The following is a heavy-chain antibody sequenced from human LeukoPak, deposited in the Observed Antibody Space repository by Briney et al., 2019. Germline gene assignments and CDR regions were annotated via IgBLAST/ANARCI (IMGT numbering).Heavy chain of an antibody. Sequence: GGSLRLSCAASGFTFSSHSMNWVRQAPGKGLEWISYISSSSTIIHYADSVKGRLTISRDNAKNSLYLQMNSLRAEDTAVYYCARDLAWGGYWGQGTLVTVSS. CDR2: ISSSSTII. V-gene: IGHV3-21*05. CDR3: ARDLAWGGY. D-gene: IGHD7-27*01. J-gene: IGHJ4*02. CDR1: GFTFSSHS.